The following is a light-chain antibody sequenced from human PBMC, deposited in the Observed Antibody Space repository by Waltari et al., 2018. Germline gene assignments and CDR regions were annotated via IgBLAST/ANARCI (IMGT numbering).Light chain of an antibody. Sequence: QSVLTQPPSLSGAPGQRVTISCAGNSSNIGAGFDVHWYQQFPGSAPRLLISVNNNRPAGFPDRFSSSKSGTSASLAVSGLQAQDEADYYCQSYDISLSAYVFGGGTKLTVL. V-gene: IGLV1-40*01. CDR3: QSYDISLSAYV. CDR2: VNN. J-gene: IGLJ3*02. CDR1: SSNIGAGFD.